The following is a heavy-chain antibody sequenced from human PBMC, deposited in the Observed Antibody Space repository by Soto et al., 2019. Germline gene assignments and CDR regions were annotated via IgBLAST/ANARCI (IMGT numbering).Heavy chain of an antibody. CDR1: GGTFNKYS. V-gene: IGHV1-69*01. CDR2: IIPLFATP. D-gene: IGHD3-22*01. Sequence: QVQLVQSGTEVKKPGSSVKVSCKASGGTFNKYSIDWVRQAPGQGPEWVGGIIPLFATPNYAEKFQGRVTITAGEVTNTVYMDLRSLTSEDTGVYYCARQFDHDRSGYYYAYWGQGTQVTVSS. J-gene: IGHJ4*02. CDR3: ARQFDHDRSGYYYAY.